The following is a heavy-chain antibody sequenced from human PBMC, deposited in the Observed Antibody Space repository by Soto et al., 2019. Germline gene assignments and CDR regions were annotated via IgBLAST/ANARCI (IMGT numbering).Heavy chain of an antibody. D-gene: IGHD2-2*01. CDR3: ARVSVVPAAKGPFDP. J-gene: IGHJ5*02. Sequence: SETLSLTCAVYGGSFSGYYWSWIRQPPGKGLEWIGEINHSGSTNYNPSLKSRVTISVDTSKNQFSLKLSSVTAADTAVYYCARVSVVPAAKGPFDPWGQGTLVTV. CDR1: GGSFSGYY. V-gene: IGHV4-34*01. CDR2: INHSGST.